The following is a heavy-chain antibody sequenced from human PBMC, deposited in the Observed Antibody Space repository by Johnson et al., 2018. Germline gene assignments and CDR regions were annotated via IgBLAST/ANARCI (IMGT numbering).Heavy chain of an antibody. J-gene: IGHJ3*02. V-gene: IGHV3-30*03. CDR2: ISYDGSHK. D-gene: IGHD4-17*01. Sequence: VQLLESGGGVVQPGKSLRLSCAASGFTFNSDGMHWVRQAPGKGLEWVAIISYDGSHKYYAASVQGRLPISRDNSKNTLYLQMNSLKAEDTAVYYCARVPNDYGDYTDAFDIWGQGTMVTVSS. CDR1: GFTFNSDG. CDR3: ARVPNDYGDYTDAFDI.